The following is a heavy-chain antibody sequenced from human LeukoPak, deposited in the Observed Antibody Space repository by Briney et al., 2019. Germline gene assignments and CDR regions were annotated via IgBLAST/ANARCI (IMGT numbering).Heavy chain of an antibody. V-gene: IGHV1-8*01. CDR1: GYTFTSYD. D-gene: IGHD7-27*01. CDR3: ARGPPNWGYDY. CDR2: MSPNSGDA. J-gene: IGHJ4*02. Sequence: ASVKVSCKASGYTFTSYDFNWVRQATGQRPEWMGWMSPNSGDAGYAQKFQDGVTMTRNTSISTAYMELSSLRSDDTAVYYCARGPPNWGYDYWGPGTLVTVSS.